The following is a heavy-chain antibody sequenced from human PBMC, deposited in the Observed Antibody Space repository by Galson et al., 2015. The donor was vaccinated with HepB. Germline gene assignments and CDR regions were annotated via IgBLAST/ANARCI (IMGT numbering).Heavy chain of an antibody. V-gene: IGHV3-11*06. CDR2: ISSSSSYT. CDR3: ARDLTMVRGVIYYYYYGMDV. Sequence: LRLSCAASGFTFSDYYMSWIRQAPGKGLEWVSYISSSSSYTNYADSVKGRFTISRDNAKNSLYLQMNSLRAEDTAVYYCARDLTMVRGVIYYYYYGMDVWGQGTTVTVSS. D-gene: IGHD3-10*01. J-gene: IGHJ6*02. CDR1: GFTFSDYY.